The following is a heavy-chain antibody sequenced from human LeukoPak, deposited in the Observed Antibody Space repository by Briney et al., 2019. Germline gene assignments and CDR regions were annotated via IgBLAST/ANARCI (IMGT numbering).Heavy chain of an antibody. D-gene: IGHD1-26*01. V-gene: IGHV5-10-1*04. CDR1: GYNFTSYW. CDR3: ARRRGRYSGDAFDI. Sequence: GESLQISCKGSGYNFTSYWINWVRQLPGKGLEWMGRIDPSDSYTNYSPSFQGQVTISADKSMSIAYLQWSSLKASDTAMYYCARRRGRYSGDAFDIWGQGTMVTVSS. CDR2: IDPSDSYT. J-gene: IGHJ3*02.